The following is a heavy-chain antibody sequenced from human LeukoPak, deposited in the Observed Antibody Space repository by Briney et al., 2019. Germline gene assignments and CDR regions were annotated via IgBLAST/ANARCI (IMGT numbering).Heavy chain of an antibody. CDR2: INTGGST. CDR3: ARDRLQWLVPPVPINGMDV. Sequence: GGSPRLSCAASGFKVSSNYMSWVRQAPGKGLAWVSLINTGGSTYYADSVKGRFTMSRDNSKSMSYLQMDSLRAEDTAVYYCARDRLQWLVPPVPINGMDVWGQGTTVTVSS. D-gene: IGHD6-19*01. CDR1: GFKVSSNY. V-gene: IGHV3-53*01. J-gene: IGHJ6*02.